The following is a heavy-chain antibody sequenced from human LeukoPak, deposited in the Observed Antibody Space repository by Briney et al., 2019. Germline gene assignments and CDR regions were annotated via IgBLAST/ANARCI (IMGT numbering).Heavy chain of an antibody. J-gene: IGHJ4*02. CDR2: IYPGDSNT. D-gene: IGHD3-22*01. V-gene: IGHV5-51*01. CDR1: GYTFTNYY. CDR3: ARLNDYDSSGYYYVVDY. Sequence: PGESLKISCKGSGYTFTNYYIGWVRQMPGKGLEWMGIIYPGDSNTRYSPSFQGQVTISADKSISTAYLQWSSLKASDTAMYYCARLNDYDSSGYYYVVDYWGQGTLVTVSS.